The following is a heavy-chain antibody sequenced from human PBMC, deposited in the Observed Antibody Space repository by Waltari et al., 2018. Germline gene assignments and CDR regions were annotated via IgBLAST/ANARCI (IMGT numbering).Heavy chain of an antibody. Sequence: EAQLVQSGGGLVQPGGSLTRSCAASGFPLSRFWMTWIRQAPGQGLQWVAHIGPDGSDKYYVDSVKGRFTISRDNAENSLLLQMSSLRVEDTALYYCVGWNDPINSWGQGTLVAVSS. D-gene: IGHD1-1*01. CDR3: VGWNDPINS. CDR2: IGPDGSDK. V-gene: IGHV3-7*01. CDR1: GFPLSRFW. J-gene: IGHJ4*02.